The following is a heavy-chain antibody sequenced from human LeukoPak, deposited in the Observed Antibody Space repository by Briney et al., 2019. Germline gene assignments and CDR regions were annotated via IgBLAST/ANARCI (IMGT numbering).Heavy chain of an antibody. V-gene: IGHV1-69*13. CDR3: ARGPGPDYGDYVYFDY. CDR2: IIPIFGTA. Sequence: SVKVSCKASGGTFSSYAISWVRQAPGQGLEWMGGIIPIFGTANYAQKFQGRVTITADESTSIAYMELSSLRSEDTAVYYCARGPGPDYGDYVYFDYWGQGTLVTVSS. J-gene: IGHJ4*02. D-gene: IGHD4-17*01. CDR1: GGTFSSYA.